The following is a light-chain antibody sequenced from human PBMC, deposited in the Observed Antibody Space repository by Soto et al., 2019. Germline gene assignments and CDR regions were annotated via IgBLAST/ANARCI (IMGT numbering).Light chain of an antibody. CDR3: LQTYRFPLS. CDR1: QGILNY. J-gene: IGKJ4*01. CDR2: SAS. Sequence: DIQMTQSPSSVSASVGDRVTITCRASQGILNYLAWYQQKPGKAPKLLIYSASRLQSGVPSRFSGSVSGTDFTLTISGLQPDDFAAYHCLQTYRFPLSFGGGTKVEIK. V-gene: IGKV1-12*01.